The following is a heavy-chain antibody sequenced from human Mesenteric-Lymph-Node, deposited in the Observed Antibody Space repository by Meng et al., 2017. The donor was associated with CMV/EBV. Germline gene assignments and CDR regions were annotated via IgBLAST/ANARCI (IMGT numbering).Heavy chain of an antibody. CDR2: INHSGGT. Sequence: CFSGYYWSWIRQPPRKGLEWIRDINHSGGTNYNPSLKRRVTISVDTSKNQLSLRLSSMTAADTAVYYCARGYYDLWSSFSENWFDPWGQGTLVTVSS. V-gene: IGHV4-34*01. J-gene: IGHJ5*02. CDR3: ARGYYDLWSSFSENWFDP. D-gene: IGHD3-3*01. CDR1: CFSGYY.